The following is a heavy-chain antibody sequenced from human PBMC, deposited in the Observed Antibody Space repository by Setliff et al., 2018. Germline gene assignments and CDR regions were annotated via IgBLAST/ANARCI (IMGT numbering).Heavy chain of an antibody. J-gene: IGHJ2*01. CDR1: GGSINSGDYF. D-gene: IGHD3-22*01. Sequence: SETLSLTCTVSGGSINSGDYFWSWFRQLPGKGLEWIGYIYYTGRTHYNPSLKSRLTMSVDTSKNQFSLNLKSVTAADTAVYFCARDGSYYDRGGNRTWFFDLWGRGTLVTVSS. CDR3: ARDGSYYDRGGNRTWFFDL. CDR2: IYYTGRT. V-gene: IGHV4-31*03.